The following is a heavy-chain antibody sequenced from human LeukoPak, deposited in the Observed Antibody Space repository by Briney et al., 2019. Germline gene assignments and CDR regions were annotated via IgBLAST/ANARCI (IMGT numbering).Heavy chain of an antibody. D-gene: IGHD2-2*01. CDR1: GYSISSGYY. J-gene: IGHJ5*02. V-gene: IGHV4-38-2*01. CDR3: ASQGYCSSTSCYDSWWFDP. CDR2: IYHSGST. Sequence: PSETLSLTCAVSGYSISSGYYWGWIRQPPGKGLGWIGSIYHSGSTYYNPSLKSRVTISVDTSKNQFSLKLSSVTAADTAVYYCASQGYCSSTSCYDSWWFDPWGQGTLVTVSS.